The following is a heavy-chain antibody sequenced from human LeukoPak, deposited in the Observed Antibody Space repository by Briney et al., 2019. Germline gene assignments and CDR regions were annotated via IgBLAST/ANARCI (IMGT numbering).Heavy chain of an antibody. CDR3: ARRSDGYDSSAYYH. J-gene: IGHJ4*02. D-gene: IGHD3-22*01. Sequence: ASVKVSCKASGYTSSSYDINWVRQATGQGLEWMGWVNPNSGNTGYAQKFQGRITMTRNTATNTAYMELSSLRSDDTAVYYCARRSDGYDSSAYYHWGQGTLVTVSS. V-gene: IGHV1-8*01. CDR2: VNPNSGNT. CDR1: GYTSSSYD.